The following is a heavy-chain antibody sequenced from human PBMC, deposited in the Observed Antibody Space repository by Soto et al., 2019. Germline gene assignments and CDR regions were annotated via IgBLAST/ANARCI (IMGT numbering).Heavy chain of an antibody. CDR2: IKSKGSGETT. CDR3: SKQRGPSASCYYGLEV. V-gene: IGHV3-15*07. Sequence: QLVESGGGLVTPGKSVRLSCVGSGFSFTAAWMNWVRRAPGTGLEWVGRIKSKGSGETTDYSASVKGRFTISRDDSKNTVYLQTHSLKTEDTAVYYCSKQRGPSASCYYGLEVWGQGSTVTVTS. CDR1: GFSFTAAW. D-gene: IGHD1-1*01. J-gene: IGHJ6*01.